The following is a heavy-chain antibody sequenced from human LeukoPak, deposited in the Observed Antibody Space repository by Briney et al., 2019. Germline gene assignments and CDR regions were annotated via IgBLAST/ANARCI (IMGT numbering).Heavy chain of an antibody. V-gene: IGHV3-23*01. Sequence: GGSLRLSCAASGFTLSSYAMSWVRQAPGKGLEWVSAISGGGGSTYYADSVKGRFTISRDNSKNTLYLQMNSLRAEDTAVYYCAKIFQSSSWFDLDYWGQGTLVTVSS. J-gene: IGHJ4*02. CDR2: ISGGGGST. D-gene: IGHD6-13*01. CDR3: AKIFQSSSWFDLDY. CDR1: GFTLSSYA.